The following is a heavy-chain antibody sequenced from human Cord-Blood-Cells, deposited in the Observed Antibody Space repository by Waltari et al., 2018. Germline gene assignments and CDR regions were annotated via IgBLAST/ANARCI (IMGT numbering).Heavy chain of an antibody. D-gene: IGHD1-1*01. J-gene: IGHJ4*02. CDR2: IHTNSGGT. CDR1: GYTFTGNY. V-gene: IGHV1-2*04. CDR3: ARDLGKLEIRSLDY. Sequence: QVQLVHYGAEVKKPGASGTVSCKASGYTFTGNYRHWVRQAPGQGLDRMGWIHTNSGGTNDAQKYQGWFNMTSDTSISTGYMELSRHSSDDTAVYYCARDLGKLEIRSLDYWGQGTLVTVSS.